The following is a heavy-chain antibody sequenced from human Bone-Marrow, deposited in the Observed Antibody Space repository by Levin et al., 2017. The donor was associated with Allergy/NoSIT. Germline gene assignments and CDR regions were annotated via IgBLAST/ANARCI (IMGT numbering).Heavy chain of an antibody. Sequence: RSGGSLRLSCEASGFTFSSFGMNWVRQAPGKGLEWVSSIIGSSNYKDYADSVKGRFTISRDNAKNLLFLQMNSLRAEDTAVYYCARDDDGETTVTTDDYYYGMDVWGQGTTVTVSS. CDR1: GFTFSSFG. J-gene: IGHJ6*02. D-gene: IGHD4-17*01. V-gene: IGHV3-21*01. CDR3: ARDDDGETTVTTDDYYYGMDV. CDR2: IIGSSNYK.